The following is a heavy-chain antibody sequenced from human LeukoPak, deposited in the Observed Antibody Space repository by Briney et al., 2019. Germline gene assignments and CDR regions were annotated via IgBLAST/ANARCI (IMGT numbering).Heavy chain of an antibody. CDR3: ARARASGRSGFDY. Sequence: GGSLRLSCAVSGFTFSGFWMSWSRQAPGKGLEWVSYISSSSSTIYYADSVKGRSTISRDNAKNSLYLQMNSLRDEDTAVYYCARARASGRSGFDYWGQGTLVTVSS. D-gene: IGHD2-15*01. CDR2: ISSSSSTI. CDR1: GFTFSGFW. V-gene: IGHV3-48*02. J-gene: IGHJ4*02.